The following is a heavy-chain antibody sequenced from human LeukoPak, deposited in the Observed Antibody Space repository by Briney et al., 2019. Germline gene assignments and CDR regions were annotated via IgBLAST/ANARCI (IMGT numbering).Heavy chain of an antibody. D-gene: IGHD2-21*02. Sequence: SETLSLTCTVSGGSIDDYYWSWIRQPPGKGLEWIGYIYYTGSTSYNPSLQSRLTMSIDTSKTQFSLRLTSVTAADTAVYFCARGVTQWGQGTLVSVSS. V-gene: IGHV4-59*01. CDR2: IYYTGST. J-gene: IGHJ4*02. CDR3: ARGVTQ. CDR1: GGSIDDYY.